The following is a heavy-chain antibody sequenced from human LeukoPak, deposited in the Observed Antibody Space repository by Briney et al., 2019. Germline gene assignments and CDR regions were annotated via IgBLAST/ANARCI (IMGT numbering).Heavy chain of an antibody. V-gene: IGHV3-23*01. CDR1: ESTFSTYA. Sequence: PGGSLRLSCAASESTFSTYAMTWVRQAPGKGLEWVSGISASGGSTYYADSVKGRFTISRDNSRNTLYLQMSSLRVEDTAVYYCTRSPSLGGNYWGFDYWGQGTLVTVSS. D-gene: IGHD1-26*01. J-gene: IGHJ4*02. CDR3: TRSPSLGGNYWGFDY. CDR2: ISASGGST.